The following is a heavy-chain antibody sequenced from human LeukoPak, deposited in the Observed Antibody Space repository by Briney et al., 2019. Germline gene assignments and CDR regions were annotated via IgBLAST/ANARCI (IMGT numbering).Heavy chain of an antibody. D-gene: IGHD6-13*01. CDR1: GGSISNYY. CDR3: ARHGAAAGPFDP. J-gene: IGHJ5*02. Sequence: SETLSLTCTVSGGSISNYYWSWIRQPPGEGLEWIGYIYYSGSTNYNPSLKSRVTISVDTSKNQFSLKLSSVTAADTAVYYCARHGAAAGPFDPWGQGTLVTVSS. V-gene: IGHV4-59*01. CDR2: IYYSGST.